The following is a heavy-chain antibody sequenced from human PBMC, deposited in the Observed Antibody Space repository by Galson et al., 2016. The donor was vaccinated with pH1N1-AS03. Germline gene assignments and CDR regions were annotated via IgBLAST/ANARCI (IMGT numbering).Heavy chain of an antibody. V-gene: IGHV4-34*01. D-gene: IGHD1-26*01. CDR3: ATSLNSGRNSYRPTDAFDI. CDR1: DGSFTGYY. Sequence: SETLSLTCAVYDGSFTGYYYSWIRQSPGKGLEWVGEIHHSGSTDYNPSVNGRVSISDDTSKNQLSLELNSVTAADTAVYYCATSLNSGRNSYRPTDAFDIWGQGTMVIVSS. CDR2: IHHSGST. J-gene: IGHJ3*02.